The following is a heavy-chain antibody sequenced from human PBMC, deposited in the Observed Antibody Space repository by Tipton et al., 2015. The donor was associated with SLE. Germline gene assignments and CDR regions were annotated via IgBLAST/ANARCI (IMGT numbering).Heavy chain of an antibody. CDR3: ARDPDYDFWSALDY. V-gene: IGHV3-30*04. Sequence: RSLRLSCAASGFTFSSYTMHWVRQAPGKGLEWVAVISYDGSNKYYADSVKGRFTISRDNSKNTLYLQMNSLRAEDTAVYYCARDPDYDFWSALDYWGQGTLVTVSS. D-gene: IGHD3-3*01. J-gene: IGHJ4*02. CDR2: ISYDGSNK. CDR1: GFTFSSYT.